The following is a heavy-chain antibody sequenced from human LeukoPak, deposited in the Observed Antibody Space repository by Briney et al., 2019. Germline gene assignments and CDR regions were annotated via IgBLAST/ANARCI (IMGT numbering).Heavy chain of an antibody. J-gene: IGHJ4*02. CDR1: GFTFSNYW. CDR3: ARDKILGATHFDY. V-gene: IGHV3-7*01. CDR2: MRQDGGET. Sequence: GGSLRLSCAASGFTFSNYWMSWVRQAPGKGLEWVANMRQDGGETYYVDPVKGRFTISRDNAKNSLYLQMNSLRGEDTAVYYCARDKILGATHFDYWGQGALVTVSS. D-gene: IGHD1-26*01.